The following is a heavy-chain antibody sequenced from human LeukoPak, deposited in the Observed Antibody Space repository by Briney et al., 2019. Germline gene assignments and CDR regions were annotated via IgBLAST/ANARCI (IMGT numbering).Heavy chain of an antibody. V-gene: IGHV3-33*01. CDR3: ARGTTDFDY. D-gene: IGHD1-1*01. CDR2: IWYDGSNK. Sequence: PGRSLRLSCAASGFTFSSYGMHWVRQAPGKGLEWVAVIWYDGSNKYYADSVKGRFTISRDNSKNTLYLQTNSLRAEDTAVYYCARGTTDFDYWGQGTLVTVSS. J-gene: IGHJ4*02. CDR1: GFTFSSYG.